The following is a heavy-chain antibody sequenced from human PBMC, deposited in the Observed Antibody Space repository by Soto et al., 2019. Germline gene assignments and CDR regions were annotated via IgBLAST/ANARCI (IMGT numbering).Heavy chain of an antibody. V-gene: IGHV3-23*01. J-gene: IGHJ4*02. CDR3: AKTPETHPDRTLWFGELSRNYFDY. CDR1: GFTFSSYA. CDR2: ISGSGGST. D-gene: IGHD3-10*01. Sequence: PGGSLRLSCAASGFTFSSYAMSWVRQAPGKGLEWVSAISGSGGSTYYADSVKGRFTISRDNSKNTLYLQMNSLRAEDTAVYYCAKTPETHPDRTLWFGELSRNYFDYWGQGTLVTVSS.